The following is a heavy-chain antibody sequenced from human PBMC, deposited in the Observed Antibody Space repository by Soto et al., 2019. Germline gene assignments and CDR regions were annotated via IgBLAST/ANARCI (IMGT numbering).Heavy chain of an antibody. CDR3: TTGGLRWELGYYYYMDV. D-gene: IGHD4-17*01. V-gene: IGHV3-15*01. J-gene: IGHJ6*03. CDR1: GFTFSNAW. Sequence: GGSLRLSCAASGFTFSNAWMSWVRQAPGKGLEWVGRIKSKTDGGTTDYAAPVKGRFTISRDDSKNTLYLQMNSLKTEDTAVYYCTTGGLRWELGYYYYMDVWGKGTTVTVSS. CDR2: IKSKTDGGTT.